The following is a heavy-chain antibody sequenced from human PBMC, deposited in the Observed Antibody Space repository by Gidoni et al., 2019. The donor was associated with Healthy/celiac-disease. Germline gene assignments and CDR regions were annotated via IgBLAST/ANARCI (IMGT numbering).Heavy chain of an antibody. CDR1: GYTCTSYG. D-gene: IGHD4-17*01. CDR3: AAHSNTVTHYFDY. J-gene: IGHJ4*02. Sequence: VQLVQSGAEVKKPGASVKVSCKGSGYTCTSYGIRWVRQAPGQGLEWMGWSSSDNGNTNDAQQLQGRVTMPTDTSTSTAYMGLRSLRSDDTAVYYCAAHSNTVTHYFDYWGQGTLVTVSS. V-gene: IGHV1-18*04. CDR2: SSSDNGNT.